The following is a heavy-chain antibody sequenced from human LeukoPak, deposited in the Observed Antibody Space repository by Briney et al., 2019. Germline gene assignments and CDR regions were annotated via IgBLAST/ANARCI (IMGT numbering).Heavy chain of an antibody. CDR3: AKDSSTTWFGGDSQ. V-gene: IGHV3-30*02. CDR2: IRYDGSNK. D-gene: IGHD3-10*01. CDR1: GFTFSSYG. Sequence: GGSLRLSCAASGFTFSSYGMHWVRQAPGKGLEWVAFIRYDGSNKYYADSVKGRFTISRDNSKNTLYLQMNSLRPDDTAVYYCAKDSSTTWFGGDSQWGQGTLVTVSS. J-gene: IGHJ4*02.